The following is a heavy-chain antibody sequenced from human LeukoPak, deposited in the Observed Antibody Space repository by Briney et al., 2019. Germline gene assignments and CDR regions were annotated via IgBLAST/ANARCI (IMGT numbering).Heavy chain of an antibody. D-gene: IGHD3-10*02. J-gene: IGHJ4*02. V-gene: IGHV3-30*18. Sequence: GRSLRLSCAASGFTFSSYGMHWVRQAPGMGLEWVAVISNDGSDKYYADSVKGRFTISRDNSKNTLYLQMNSLRAEDTAVYYCAKVAATLFGFFDYWGQGTLVTVSS. CDR1: GFTFSSYG. CDR3: AKVAATLFGFFDY. CDR2: ISNDGSDK.